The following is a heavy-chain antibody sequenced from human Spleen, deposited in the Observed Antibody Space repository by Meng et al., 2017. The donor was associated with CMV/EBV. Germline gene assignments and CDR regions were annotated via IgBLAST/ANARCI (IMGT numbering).Heavy chain of an antibody. CDR2: ISSDGSSI. CDR3: AKDSRQFPPLYNFDS. J-gene: IGHJ4*02. CDR1: GFTVSSNY. V-gene: IGHV3-11*04. Sequence: GESLKISCAASGFTVSSNYMSWVRQAPGKGLEWVSYISSDGSSIYYADSVKGRFTISRDNAKRSLYLQMNSLRAEDTAVYYCAKDSRQFPPLYNFDSWGQGTLVTVSS. D-gene: IGHD2-8*01.